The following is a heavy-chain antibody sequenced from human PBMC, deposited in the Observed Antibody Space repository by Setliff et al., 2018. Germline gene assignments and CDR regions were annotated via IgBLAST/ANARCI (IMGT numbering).Heavy chain of an antibody. V-gene: IGHV1-18*01. D-gene: IGHD6-19*01. CDR2: ISAYDGNT. J-gene: IGHJ4*02. Sequence: ASVKVSCKASGYTFTSYGINWVRQAPGQGLEWMGWISAYDGNTKYTLKLQGRVTLTTDTPTTTAYMDLRGLRSDDTAVYYCARTPPNRGLSNGWYVDYWGQGALVTVSS. CDR3: ARTPPNRGLSNGWYVDY. CDR1: GYTFTSYG.